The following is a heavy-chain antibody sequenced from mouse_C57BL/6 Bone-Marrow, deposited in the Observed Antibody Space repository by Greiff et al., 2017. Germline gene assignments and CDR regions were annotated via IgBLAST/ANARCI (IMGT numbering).Heavy chain of an antibody. J-gene: IGHJ3*01. D-gene: IGHD1-1*02. V-gene: IGHV1-80*01. CDR3: AREVAIGY. CDR1: GYAFSSYW. CDR2: IYPGDGDT. Sequence: QVHVKQSGAELVKPGASVKISCKASGYAFSSYWMNWVKQRPGKGLEWIGQIYPGDGDTNYNGKFKGKATLTADTSSSTAYMQLSSLTSEDAAVYFCAREVAIGYWGQGTLVTVSA.